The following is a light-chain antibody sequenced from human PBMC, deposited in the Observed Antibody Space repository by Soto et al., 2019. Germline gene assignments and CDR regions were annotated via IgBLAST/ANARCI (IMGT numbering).Light chain of an antibody. CDR1: SSDIGGYNS. V-gene: IGLV2-14*01. CDR2: EVT. CDR3: TSYTPIVTLGSV. Sequence: QSALTQPASVSGSPGQSITISCTGTSSDIGGYNSVSWYQQHPGRAPRLIIYEVTSRPSGVSNRFSASKSGNTASLTISGLQAEDEADYYCTSYTPIVTLGSVFGTGTRSPS. J-gene: IGLJ1*01.